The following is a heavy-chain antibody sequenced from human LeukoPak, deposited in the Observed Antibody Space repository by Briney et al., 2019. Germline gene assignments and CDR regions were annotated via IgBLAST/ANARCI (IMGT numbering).Heavy chain of an antibody. V-gene: IGHV3-7*01. CDR3: VRGSWSVDY. D-gene: IGHD2-15*01. Sequence: GGSLRLSCAVYGFPFSTYWMSWVRQAPGKGLEWVANIKQDESEKHYVDSEKGRFAISRDNAKNSLYLQMNSLRAEDTAVYYCVRGSWSVDYWGQGTLVTVSS. CDR2: IKQDESEK. CDR1: GFPFSTYW. J-gene: IGHJ4*02.